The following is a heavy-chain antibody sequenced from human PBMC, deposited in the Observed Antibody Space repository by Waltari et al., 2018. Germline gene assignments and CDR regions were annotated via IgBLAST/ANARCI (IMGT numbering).Heavy chain of an antibody. J-gene: IGHJ4*02. Sequence: PGQGLEWMGIINPSGGSTSYAQKFQGRVTMTRDTSTSTVYMELSSLRSEDTAVYYCAREYYYDSSGYELWDYWGQGTLVTVSS. CDR2: INPSGGST. V-gene: IGHV1-46*01. D-gene: IGHD3-22*01. CDR3: AREYYYDSSGYELWDY.